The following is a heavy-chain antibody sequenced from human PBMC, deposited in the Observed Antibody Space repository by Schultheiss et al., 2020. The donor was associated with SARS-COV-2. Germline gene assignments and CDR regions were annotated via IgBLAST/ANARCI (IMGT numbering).Heavy chain of an antibody. D-gene: IGHD2-2*01. Sequence: ETLSLTCTVSGGSVSSGSYYWSWIRQPPGKGLEWVSSISSSSSYIYYSDSLKGRFTISRDNSKNTLYLQMNSLRAEDTAVYYCARELAYCSSTSCYFEGFDYWGQGTLVTVSS. CDR1: GGSVSSGSYY. CDR3: ARELAYCSSTSCYFEGFDY. V-gene: IGHV3-21*01. J-gene: IGHJ4*02. CDR2: ISSSSSYI.